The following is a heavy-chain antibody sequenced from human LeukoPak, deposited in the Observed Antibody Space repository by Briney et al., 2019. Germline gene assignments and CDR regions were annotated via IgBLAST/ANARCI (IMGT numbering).Heavy chain of an antibody. J-gene: IGHJ4*02. CDR3: AKGAFVRLGELSPH. Sequence: GGSLRLSCAASGFTFSSSGMHWVRQAPGRGLEWVAFIQHDGTKTYYADSVKGRFTISRDSSENTLYLQMNILRTDDTAVYYCAKGAFVRLGELSPHWGQGTLVTVSP. CDR2: IQHDGTKT. D-gene: IGHD3-16*02. V-gene: IGHV3-30*02. CDR1: GFTFSSSG.